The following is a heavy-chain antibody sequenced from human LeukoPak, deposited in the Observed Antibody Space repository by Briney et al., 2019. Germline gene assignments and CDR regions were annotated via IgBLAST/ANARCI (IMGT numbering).Heavy chain of an antibody. CDR2: ISSSSSYI. CDR1: GFTFSSYN. CDR3: ARDHYGDYVDLDY. V-gene: IGHV3-21*01. J-gene: IGHJ4*02. D-gene: IGHD4-17*01. Sequence: GSLRLSCAASGFTFSSYNMNWVRQAPGKGLEWVSSISSSSSYIYYADSVKGRFTISRDNAKNSLYLQMNSLRAEDTAVYYCARDHYGDYVDLDYWGQGTLDTVSS.